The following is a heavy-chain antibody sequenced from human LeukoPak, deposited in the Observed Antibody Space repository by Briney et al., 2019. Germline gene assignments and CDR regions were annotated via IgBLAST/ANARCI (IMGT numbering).Heavy chain of an antibody. D-gene: IGHD3-22*01. V-gene: IGHV3-30*04. J-gene: IGHJ4*02. CDR2: ISNDGSNK. CDR1: GFTFRNYA. Sequence: GGSLRLSCAAPGFTFRNYAMHWVRQAPGKGLEWVAVISNDGSNKYYADSVKGRFTISRDNSKNTLYLQMNSLRTEDTAVYYCARDTPPPYYYDSSGYYGRFNYWGQGTLVTVSS. CDR3: ARDTPPPYYYDSSGYYGRFNY.